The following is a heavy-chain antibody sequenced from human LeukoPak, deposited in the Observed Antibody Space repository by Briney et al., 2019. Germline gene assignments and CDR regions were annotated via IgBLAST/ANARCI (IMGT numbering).Heavy chain of an antibody. D-gene: IGHD5-18*01. Sequence: SETLFLTCAVYGGSFSGYYWSWIRQPPGKGLEWIGEINHSGSTNYNPSLKSRVTISVDTSKNQFSLKLSSVTAADTAVYYCARGRYSYSNYYYGMDVWGQGTTVTVSS. CDR2: INHSGST. V-gene: IGHV4-34*01. CDR1: GGSFSGYY. J-gene: IGHJ6*02. CDR3: ARGRYSYSNYYYGMDV.